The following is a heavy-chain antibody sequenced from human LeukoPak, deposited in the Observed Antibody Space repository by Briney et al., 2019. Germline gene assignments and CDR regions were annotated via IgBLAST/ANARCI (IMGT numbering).Heavy chain of an antibody. V-gene: IGHV4-59*02. CDR3: ARGRSNYYGMDV. CDR1: DGSVNSYY. Sequence: SETLSLTCSVSDGSVNSYYWNWIRRPPGKGLEWIGYIYYNGNTNYSPSLKSRVTMSVDTSKNLFSLKVSSVTAADTAVYYCARGRSNYYGMDVWGQGTTVTVSS. J-gene: IGHJ6*02. D-gene: IGHD1-26*01. CDR2: IYYNGNT.